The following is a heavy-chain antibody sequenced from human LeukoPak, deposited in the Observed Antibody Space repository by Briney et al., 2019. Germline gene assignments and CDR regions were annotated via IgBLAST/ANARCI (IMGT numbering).Heavy chain of an antibody. CDR2: INWNGGST. Sequence: GGSLRLSCAASGFTYDDYGMSWVRQVPGKGLEWVSGINWNGGSTGYADSVRGRFAISRDNAKNSLFLQMNSLRAEDTALYYCVRMAFGISGYKGAYSWGQGTLVTVSS. J-gene: IGHJ4*02. V-gene: IGHV3-20*04. CDR3: VRMAFGISGYKGAYS. CDR1: GFTYDDYG. D-gene: IGHD5-12*01.